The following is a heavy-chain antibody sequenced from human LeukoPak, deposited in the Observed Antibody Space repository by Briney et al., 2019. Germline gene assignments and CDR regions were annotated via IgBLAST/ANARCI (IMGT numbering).Heavy chain of an antibody. V-gene: IGHV4-59*01. CDR3: ARGYDTSDY. CDR2: IYYSGST. D-gene: IGHD2-2*01. Sequence: NPSETLSLTCAVYGGSISSYYWSWIRQPPGKGLEWIGYIYYSGSTNYNPSLKSRVTISVDTPKNQFSLKLSSVTAADTAVYYCARGYDTSDYWGQGTLVTVSS. CDR1: GGSISSYY. J-gene: IGHJ4*02.